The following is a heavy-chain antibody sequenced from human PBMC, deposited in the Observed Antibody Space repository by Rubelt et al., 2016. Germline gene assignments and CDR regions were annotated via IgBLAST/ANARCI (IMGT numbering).Heavy chain of an antibody. J-gene: IGHJ5*02. CDR2: INSDGSIT. V-gene: IGHV3-74*01. CDR3: ARDKYVDWQNPVTDL. Sequence: PGEGLVWVSRINSDGSITNYADSVKGRFTISRDNAKNTLYLQMTSLRADDTAVYYCARDKYVDWQNPVTDLWGQGTLVTVSS. D-gene: IGHD3-9*01.